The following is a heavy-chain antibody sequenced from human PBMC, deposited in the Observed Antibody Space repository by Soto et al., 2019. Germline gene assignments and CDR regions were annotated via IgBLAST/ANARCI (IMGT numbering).Heavy chain of an antibody. D-gene: IGHD6-19*01. CDR3: ARVPDSSLGTMDV. Sequence: EVQMEQSGAELKKPGESLKISCKGSGYSFTTYWIGWVRQLPGQGLEWMGVMFPGDSDTRYSPSFQGQVTMSADPSTNTAYLEWSSLKAADSAMYYCARVPDSSLGTMDVWAKGPRSPSP. CDR1: GYSFTTYW. J-gene: IGHJ6*02. CDR2: MFPGDSDT. V-gene: IGHV5-51*01.